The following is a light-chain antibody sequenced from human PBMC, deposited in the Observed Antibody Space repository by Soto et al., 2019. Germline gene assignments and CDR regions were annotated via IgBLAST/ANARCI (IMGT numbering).Light chain of an antibody. V-gene: IGLV2-23*02. CDR3: CSYAGTVAYV. CDR2: EVN. Sequence: QSALTQPASVPGSPGQSITISCTGTSSDVGSYNLVSWYQQLPGKAPKVIICEVNKRPSGVSYRFSGSKSGNTASLTISGLQTEDEADYYCCSYAGTVAYVFGTGTKVTVL. J-gene: IGLJ1*01. CDR1: SSDVGSYNL.